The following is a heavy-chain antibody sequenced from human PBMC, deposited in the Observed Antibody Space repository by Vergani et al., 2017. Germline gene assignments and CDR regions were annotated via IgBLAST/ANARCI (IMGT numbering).Heavy chain of an antibody. CDR2: ISYDGSNK. J-gene: IGHJ4*02. V-gene: IGHV3-30*18. CDR3: AKWYGVVGGNYVDY. CDR1: GFTFSSYG. Sequence: QVQLVESGGGVVQPGRSLRLSCAASGFTFSSYGMHWVRQAPGKGLEWVAVISYDGSNKYYADSVKGRFTISRDNSKNTLYLQMNSLRAEDTAVYYCAKWYGVVGGNYVDYWGQGTLVTVSS. D-gene: IGHD3-3*01.